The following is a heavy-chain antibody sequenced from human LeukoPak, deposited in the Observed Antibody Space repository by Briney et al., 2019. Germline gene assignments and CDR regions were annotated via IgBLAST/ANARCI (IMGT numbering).Heavy chain of an antibody. Sequence: GGSLRLSCAASGFTFSTYTIHWVRQAPGKGLEWVALISYDESEKYYADSVNGRFTISRDSSKNTVYLHMNSLRADDTAVYYCAREEHRSSWYDFDPWGQGSLVTVSS. D-gene: IGHD6-13*01. V-gene: IGHV3-30*04. CDR1: GFTFSTYT. CDR2: ISYDESEK. J-gene: IGHJ5*02. CDR3: AREEHRSSWYDFDP.